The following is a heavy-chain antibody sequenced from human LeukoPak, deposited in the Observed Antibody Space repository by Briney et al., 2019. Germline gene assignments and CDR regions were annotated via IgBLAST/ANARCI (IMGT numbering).Heavy chain of an antibody. CDR3: ARNRWYYDSSGYQPEGFDY. V-gene: IGHV4-59*01. CDR1: GGSISSYY. D-gene: IGHD3-22*01. J-gene: IGHJ4*02. Sequence: SETLSLTCTVSGGSISSYYWSGIRQPPGKGLEWIGYIYYSGSTNYNPSLKSRVTISVDTSKNQFSLKLSSVTAADTAVYYCARNRWYYDSSGYQPEGFDYWGQGTLVTVSS. CDR2: IYYSGST.